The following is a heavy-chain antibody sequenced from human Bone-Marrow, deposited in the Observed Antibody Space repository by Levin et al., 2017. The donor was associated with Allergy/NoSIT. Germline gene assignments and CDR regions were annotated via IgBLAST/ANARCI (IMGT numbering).Heavy chain of an antibody. CDR3: ARHLSTPHGYYYYYMDV. CDR2: IYYSGST. J-gene: IGHJ6*03. V-gene: IGHV4-59*08. CDR1: GGSISSYY. Sequence: MASETLSLTCTVSGGSISSYYWSWIRQPPGKGLEWIGYIYYSGSTNYNPSLKSRVTISVDTSKNQFSLKLSSVTAADTAVYYCARHLSTPHGYYYYYMDVWGKGTTVTVSS.